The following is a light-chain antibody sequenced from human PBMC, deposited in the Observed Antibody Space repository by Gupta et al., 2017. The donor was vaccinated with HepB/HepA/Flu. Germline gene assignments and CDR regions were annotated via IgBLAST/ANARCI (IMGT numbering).Light chain of an antibody. CDR3: QSADISGTFYV. Sequence: STALTLPPSVSVSPGQTARITSSGDVLPNQYAYWSQQKPGQAPVLIVYKDTERPPGTPERFSGSSSGATVTLTISGVQAEEEADYYCQSADISGTFYVFGPGTKVSIL. V-gene: IGLV3-25*02. CDR1: VLPNQY. CDR2: KDT. J-gene: IGLJ1*01.